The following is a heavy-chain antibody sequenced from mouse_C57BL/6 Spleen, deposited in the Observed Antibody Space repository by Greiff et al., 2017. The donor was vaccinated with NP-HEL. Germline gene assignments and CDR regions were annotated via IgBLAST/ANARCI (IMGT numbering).Heavy chain of an antibody. J-gene: IGHJ1*03. Sequence: VQLQQSGAELVRPGTSVKLSCKASGYTFTSYWMHWVKQRPGQGLEWIGVIDPSDSYTNYNQKFKGKATLTVDTSSSTAYMQLSSLTSEDSAVYYCARSGLLPYWYFDVWGTGTTVTVSS. CDR1: GYTFTSYW. CDR3: ARSGLLPYWYFDV. V-gene: IGHV1-59*01. D-gene: IGHD2-3*01. CDR2: IDPSDSYT.